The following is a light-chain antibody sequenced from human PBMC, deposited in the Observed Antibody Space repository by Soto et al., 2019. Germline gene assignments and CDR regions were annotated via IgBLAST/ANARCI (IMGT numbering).Light chain of an antibody. J-gene: IGKJ1*01. V-gene: IGKV1-5*03. CDR2: KAS. Sequence: DIQMTQSPSTLSASIGDRVTITCRASQSVDSWLAWYQQQPGKAPKLLIYKASSLQTGVPSRFSGSGSGTEFTLTISSLQPDDFATYYCQHYTDYSIVFGQGTKVEIK. CDR3: QHYTDYSIV. CDR1: QSVDSW.